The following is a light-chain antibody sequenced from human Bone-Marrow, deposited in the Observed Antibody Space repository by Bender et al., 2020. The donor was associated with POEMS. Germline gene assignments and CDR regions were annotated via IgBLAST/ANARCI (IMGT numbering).Light chain of an antibody. V-gene: IGLV2-23*02. J-gene: IGLJ2*01. Sequence: QSALTQPASVSGSPGQSITISCTGTSSDVGGYNLVSWYQQYPGKAPKTIIYEVTKRPSGVSNRFSGSKSGNTASLTISGLQAEDEADYHCCSYAGSNTLVFGGGTKVTVL. CDR2: EVT. CDR1: SSDVGGYNL. CDR3: CSYAGSNTLV.